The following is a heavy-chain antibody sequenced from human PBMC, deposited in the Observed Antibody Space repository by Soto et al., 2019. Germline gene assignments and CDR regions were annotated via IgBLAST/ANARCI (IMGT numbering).Heavy chain of an antibody. J-gene: IGHJ3*02. V-gene: IGHV4-4*07. D-gene: IGHD6-19*01. CDR1: GGSISRYS. CDR3: ASLAVAGDLPIDDAFDI. Sequence: SDTLTLTCTVSGGSISRYSWSWIRQPAGKGLEWIGRIYTSGSTNYNPSLKSRVTMSVDTSKNQFSLKLSSVTAADTAVYYCASLAVAGDLPIDDAFDIWGQGTMVTVSS. CDR2: IYTSGST.